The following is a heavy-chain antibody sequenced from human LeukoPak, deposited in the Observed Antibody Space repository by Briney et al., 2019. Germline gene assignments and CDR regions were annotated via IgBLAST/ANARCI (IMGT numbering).Heavy chain of an antibody. CDR1: GFTFSSYA. Sequence: PGGSLRLSCAASGFTFSSYAMSWVRQAPGKGLEWVSAISGSGGSTYYADSVKGRFTISRDNSKNTLYLQMNGLRAEDTAVYYCAKSSGYSSLYYFDYWGQGTLVTVSS. J-gene: IGHJ4*02. CDR2: ISGSGGST. CDR3: AKSSGYSSLYYFDY. D-gene: IGHD6-19*01. V-gene: IGHV3-23*01.